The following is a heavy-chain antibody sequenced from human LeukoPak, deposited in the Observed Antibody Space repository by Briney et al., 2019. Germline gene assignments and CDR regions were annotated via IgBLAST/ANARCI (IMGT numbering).Heavy chain of an antibody. Sequence: GGSLRLSCAASGFTFNNYAMHWVRQAPGKGLDWMTVISFHGRDKFYADSMKGRLTISRDDSQNTLFMEMNSLRAEDTAVYYCVRQDCSAGSCYLDYWGQGILVTVSS. D-gene: IGHD2-15*01. J-gene: IGHJ4*02. CDR2: ISFHGRDK. CDR3: VRQDCSAGSCYLDY. V-gene: IGHV3-30*04. CDR1: GFTFNNYA.